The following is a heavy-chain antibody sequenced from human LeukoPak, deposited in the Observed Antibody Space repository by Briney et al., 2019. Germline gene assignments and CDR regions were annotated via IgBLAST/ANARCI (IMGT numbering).Heavy chain of an antibody. CDR2: IYYSGST. D-gene: IGHD6-13*01. CDR1: GGSISRYH. Sequence: PSETLSLTCTVSGGSISRYHWSWIPQPPGRGLEWIGYIYYSGSTNYNPSLKSRVTISVDTSKNQFSLKLSSVTAADTAVYYCASGIAAAGHWGQGTLVTVSS. V-gene: IGHV4-59*12. CDR3: ASGIAAAGH. J-gene: IGHJ4*02.